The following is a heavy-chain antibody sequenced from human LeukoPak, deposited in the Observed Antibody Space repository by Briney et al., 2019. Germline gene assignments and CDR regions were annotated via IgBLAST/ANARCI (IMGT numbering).Heavy chain of an antibody. D-gene: IGHD1-14*01. J-gene: IGHJ5*02. CDR1: GGSISSGGYY. CDR2: IYYSGST. Sequence: ASQTLSLTCTVSGGSISSGGYYWSWIRQPPGKGLEWIGYIYYSGSTYYNPSLKSRVTISVDTSKNQFSLKLSPVTAADTAVYYCARATGGNWFDPWGQGTLVTVSS. V-gene: IGHV4-30-2*01. CDR3: ARATGGNWFDP.